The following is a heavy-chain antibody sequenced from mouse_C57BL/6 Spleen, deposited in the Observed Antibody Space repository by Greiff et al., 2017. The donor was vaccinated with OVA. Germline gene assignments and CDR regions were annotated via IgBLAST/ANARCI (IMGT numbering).Heavy chain of an antibody. CDR3: ARAWGAFFDY. V-gene: IGHV3-6*01. CDR2: ISYDGSN. CDR1: GYSITSGYY. Sequence: DVHLVESGPGLVKPSQSLSLTCSVTGYSITSGYYWNWLRQFPGNKLEWMGYISYDGSNNYNPSLKNRISITRDTSKNQFFLKLNSVTTEDTATYYCARAWGAFFDYWGQGTTLTVSS. J-gene: IGHJ2*01.